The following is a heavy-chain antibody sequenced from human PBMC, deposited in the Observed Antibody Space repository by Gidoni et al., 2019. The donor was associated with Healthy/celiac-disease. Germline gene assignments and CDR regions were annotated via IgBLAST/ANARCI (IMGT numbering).Heavy chain of an antibody. CDR3: ARGSRDGYNLPDY. Sequence: ASGGTFSSYAISWVRQAPGQGLEWMGGIIPIFGTANYAQKFQGRVTITADESTSTAYMELSSLRSEDTAVYYCARGSRDGYNLPDYWGQGTLVTVSS. CDR1: GGTFSSYA. CDR2: IIPIFGTA. V-gene: IGHV1-69*01. J-gene: IGHJ4*02. D-gene: IGHD5-12*01.